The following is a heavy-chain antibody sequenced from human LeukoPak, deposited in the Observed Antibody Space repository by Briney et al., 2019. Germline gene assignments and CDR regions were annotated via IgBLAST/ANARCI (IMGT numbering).Heavy chain of an antibody. J-gene: IGHJ4*02. CDR1: GGSISSYC. Sequence: SETLSLTCTVSGGSISSYCWSWIRQPPGKGLEWIGYIYYSGSTNYNPSLKSRVTISVDTSKNQFSLKLSSVTAADTAVYYCARGDPGAYGQWLTVYYWGQGTLVTVSS. CDR2: IYYSGST. V-gene: IGHV4-59*01. D-gene: IGHD6-19*01. CDR3: ARGDPGAYGQWLTVYY.